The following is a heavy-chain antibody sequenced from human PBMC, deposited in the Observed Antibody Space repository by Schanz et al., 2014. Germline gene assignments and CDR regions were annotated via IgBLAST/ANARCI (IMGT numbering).Heavy chain of an antibody. CDR3: AKIRYDSSGYYLPYYGMDV. D-gene: IGHD3-22*01. CDR2: ISHNSHYT. CDR1: GFTFSDSW. V-gene: IGHV3-11*05. Sequence: VQLVESGGGLVQPGGSLRLSCAASGFTFSDSWMHWVRQAPGKGLEWVSYISHNSHYTNYADSVKGRFTISRDTAENSVYLQMNSLRAEDTAVYYCAKIRYDSSGYYLPYYGMDVWGQGTTVIVSS. J-gene: IGHJ6*02.